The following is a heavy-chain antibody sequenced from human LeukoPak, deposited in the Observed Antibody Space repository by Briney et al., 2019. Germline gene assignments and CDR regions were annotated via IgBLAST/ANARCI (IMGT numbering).Heavy chain of an antibody. D-gene: IGHD2-15*01. V-gene: IGHV3-30*18. CDR2: ISYDGSNK. CDR3: AKSISCSGGNCYLLAYYYYYGMDV. Sequence: GGSLRLSCTASGFTFSSFGMHWVRQAPGKGLEWVAVISYDGSNKYYADSVKGRFTISRDNSKNTLYLQMNSLRAEDTAVYYCAKSISCSGGNCYLLAYYYYYGMDVWGQGTTVTVSS. J-gene: IGHJ6*02. CDR1: GFTFSSFG.